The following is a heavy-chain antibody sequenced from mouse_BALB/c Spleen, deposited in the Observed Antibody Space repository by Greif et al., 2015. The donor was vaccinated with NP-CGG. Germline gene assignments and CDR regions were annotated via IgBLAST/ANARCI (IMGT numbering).Heavy chain of an antibody. J-gene: IGHJ4*01. D-gene: IGHD2-10*02. Sequence: QVQLQQSGAELVKPGTSVKLSCKASGYNFTSYWINWVKLRPGQGLEWIGDIYPGSGSTNYNEKFKSKATLTVDTSSSTAYIQLSSLASEDSALYYCAVWYYAMDYWGQGTSVTVSS. CDR3: AVWYYAMDY. CDR1: GYNFTSYW. CDR2: IYPGSGST. V-gene: IGHV1-55*01.